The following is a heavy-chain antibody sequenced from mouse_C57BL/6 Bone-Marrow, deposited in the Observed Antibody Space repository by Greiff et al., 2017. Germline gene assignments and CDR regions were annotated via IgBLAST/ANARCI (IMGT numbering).Heavy chain of an antibody. CDR1: GFTFSDYG. D-gene: IGHD1-1*01. CDR2: ISDGGSYT. Sequence: DVKLVESGGGLVKPGGSLKLSCAASGFTFSDYGMHWVRQAPEKGLEWVATISDGGSYTYYPDNVKGRFTISRDNAKNNLYLQMSHLKSEDTAMYYCARVGLLLDYWGQGTTLTVSS. CDR3: ARVGLLLDY. J-gene: IGHJ2*01. V-gene: IGHV5-4*03.